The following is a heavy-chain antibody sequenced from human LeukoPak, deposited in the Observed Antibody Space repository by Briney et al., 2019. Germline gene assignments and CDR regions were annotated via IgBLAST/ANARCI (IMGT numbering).Heavy chain of an antibody. CDR3: AGTIWELPYYFDY. D-gene: IGHD1-26*01. CDR2: IYYSGST. V-gene: IGHV4-39*01. Sequence: SETLSLTCTVSGGSISSSSYYWGWIRQPPGKGLEWIGSIYYSGSTYYNPSLKSRVTISVDTSKNQFSLKLSSVTAADTAVYYCAGTIWELPYYFDYWGQGTLVTVSS. J-gene: IGHJ4*02. CDR1: GGSISSSSYY.